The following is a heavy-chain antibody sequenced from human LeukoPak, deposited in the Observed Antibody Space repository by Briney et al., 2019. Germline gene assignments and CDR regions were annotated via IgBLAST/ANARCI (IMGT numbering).Heavy chain of an antibody. CDR2: ISSSGSTI. CDR1: GFTFSSYE. D-gene: IGHD3-3*01. Sequence: PGGSLRLSCAASGFTFSSYEMNWVRQAPGKGLEWGSYISSSGSTIYYADSVKGRFTISRDNAKNSLYLQMNSLRAEDTAVYYCARDKDTIFGPGPSGAFDIWGQGTMVTVSS. J-gene: IGHJ3*02. CDR3: ARDKDTIFGPGPSGAFDI. V-gene: IGHV3-48*03.